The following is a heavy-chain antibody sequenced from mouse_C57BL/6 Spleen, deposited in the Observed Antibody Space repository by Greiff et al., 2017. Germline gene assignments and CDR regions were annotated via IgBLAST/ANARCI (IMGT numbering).Heavy chain of an antibody. CDR1: GYSFTDYN. CDR2: IPPNYGNT. Sequence: VQLQQSGPELVKPGASVKISCKASGYSFTDYNMNWVKQSNGKSLEWIGVIPPNYGNTSYNQKFKGKATLTVDQSSSTASMQLNSLTSEDSAVDYGARAGGNYCSSYPARFAYWGQGTLVTVSA. V-gene: IGHV1-39*01. CDR3: ARAGGNYCSSYPARFAY. D-gene: IGHD1-1*01. J-gene: IGHJ3*01.